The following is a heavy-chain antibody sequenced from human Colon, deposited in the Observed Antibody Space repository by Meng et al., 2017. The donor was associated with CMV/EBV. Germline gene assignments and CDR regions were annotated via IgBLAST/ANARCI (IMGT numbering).Heavy chain of an antibody. CDR2: ISSSGSYM. D-gene: IGHD5-18*01. CDR3: ARDPKVLDTTLATGY. Sequence: GGSLRLSCTGSGFNFSHYALSWVRQAPGKGLEWVSYISSSGSYMYFADSVKGRFTISRDNAQNSVFLQMNNLRAEDTGVYYCARDPKVLDTTLATGYWGQGTLVTVSS. CDR1: GFNFSHYA. J-gene: IGHJ4*02. V-gene: IGHV3-21*01.